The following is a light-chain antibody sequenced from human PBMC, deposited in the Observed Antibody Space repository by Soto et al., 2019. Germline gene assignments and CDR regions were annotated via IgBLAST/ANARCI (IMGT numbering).Light chain of an antibody. CDR3: SSYRSRSTVV. V-gene: IGLV2-14*01. CDR2: DVS. CDR1: SSDVGGYNY. J-gene: IGLJ2*01. Sequence: QSALTQPASVSGSPGQSITISCTGTSSDVGGYNYVSWYQQHPGKAPKLIIYDVSNRPSGVSNRSSGSKSGNTASLTISGLQAEDEADYYCSSYRSRSTVVFGGGTQLTVL.